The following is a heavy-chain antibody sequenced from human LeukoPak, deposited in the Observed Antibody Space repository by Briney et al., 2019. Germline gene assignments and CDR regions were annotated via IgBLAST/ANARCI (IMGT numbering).Heavy chain of an antibody. CDR1: GFTFTNYA. J-gene: IGHJ4*02. CDR3: ARRSGYDPGDY. V-gene: IGHV3-23*01. Sequence: GGSLRLSCAASGFTFTNYAMSWVRQAPGKGLEWVSAISGSGGSTYYADSVKGRFTISRDNSKNTLYLQMNSLRAEDTAVYYCARRSGYDPGDYWGQGTLVTVSS. D-gene: IGHD5-12*01. CDR2: ISGSGGST.